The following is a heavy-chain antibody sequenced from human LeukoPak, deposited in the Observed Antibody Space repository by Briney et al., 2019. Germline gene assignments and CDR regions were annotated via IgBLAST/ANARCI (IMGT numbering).Heavy chain of an antibody. CDR1: GYTFTNYY. CDR2: INSNRGGT. D-gene: IGHD3-3*01. J-gene: IGHJ3*02. Sequence: ASVTVSCKSSGYTFTNYYIHWVRQAPGQGLEWMGWINSNRGGTNYAQKLQGRVTMTRDTSISTAYMELRSVRSDDTAVYYCARDHGDDAFDIWGPGTMVTVSS. V-gene: IGHV1-2*02. CDR3: ARDHGDDAFDI.